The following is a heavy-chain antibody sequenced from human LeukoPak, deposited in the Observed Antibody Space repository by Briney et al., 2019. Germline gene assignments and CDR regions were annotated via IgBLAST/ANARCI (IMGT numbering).Heavy chain of an antibody. D-gene: IGHD6-19*01. CDR1: RFTFSDYY. J-gene: IGHJ4*02. CDR3: ARDPDSSGWYDY. CDR2: ISSSGSTI. Sequence: PGGSLRLPCAASRFTFSDYYMSWIRQAPGKGLEWVSYISSSGSTIYYADSVKGRFTISRDNAKNSLYLQMNSLRAEDTAVYYCARDPDSSGWYDYWGQGTLVTVSS. V-gene: IGHV3-11*01.